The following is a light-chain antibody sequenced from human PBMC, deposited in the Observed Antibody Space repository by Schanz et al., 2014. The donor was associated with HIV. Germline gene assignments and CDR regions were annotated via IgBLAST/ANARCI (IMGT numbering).Light chain of an antibody. CDR1: SGDVGSYNY. CDR3: CSYTTTSTYV. J-gene: IGLJ1*01. CDR2: DVS. V-gene: IGLV2-14*03. Sequence: QSALTQPPSVSGSPGQSVTISCTGTSGDVGSYNYVSWYQQHPGKAPKLMIYDVSNRPSGVSSRFSGSKSGNTASLTISGLQAEDEADYYCCSYTTTSTYVFGAGTKLTVL.